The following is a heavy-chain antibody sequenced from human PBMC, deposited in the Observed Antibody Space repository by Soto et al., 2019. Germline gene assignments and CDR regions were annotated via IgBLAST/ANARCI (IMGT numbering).Heavy chain of an antibody. D-gene: IGHD3-16*02. Sequence: PSETLSLTCTVSGGSISSYYRSWIRQPPGKGLEWIGYIYYSGSTNYNPSLKSRVTISVDTSKNQFSLRLSSMTAADTAVYYCARGTTFGGVIAHNCFNPWGQGTLVTVSS. CDR2: IYYSGST. J-gene: IGHJ5*02. CDR1: GGSISSYY. V-gene: IGHV4-59*01. CDR3: ARGTTFGGVIAHNCFNP.